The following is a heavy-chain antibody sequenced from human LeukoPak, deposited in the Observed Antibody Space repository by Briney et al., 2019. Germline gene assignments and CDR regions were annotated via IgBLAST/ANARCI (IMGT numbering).Heavy chain of an antibody. CDR1: GGSISGYY. D-gene: IGHD6-6*01. CDR2: IYTSGST. J-gene: IGHJ4*02. Sequence: PSETLSLTCAVSGGSISGYYWSWIRQSPDKGLEWIGRIYTSGSTNYNPSLKSRVTISVDTSKNQFSLKLSSVTAADTAVYYCARDRGSSSGADYWGQGTLVTVSS. V-gene: IGHV4-4*08. CDR3: ARDRGSSSGADY.